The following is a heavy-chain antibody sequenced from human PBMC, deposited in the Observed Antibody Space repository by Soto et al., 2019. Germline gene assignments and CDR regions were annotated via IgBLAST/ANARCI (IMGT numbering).Heavy chain of an antibody. J-gene: IGHJ3*02. CDR3: ARDSTRRGTCDI. V-gene: IGHV4-34*01. Sequence: QVQLQQWGAGLLKPSETLSLTCAVYNWSFSVYYWTWIRQSPGKGLEWIGEINHSGSTNYNPSLKSRVTISVDTSKNQFSLKLSSVTAPDTAVYYCARDSTRRGTCDIWGQGTRVTVSS. CDR2: INHSGST. CDR1: NWSFSVYY. D-gene: IGHD2-2*01.